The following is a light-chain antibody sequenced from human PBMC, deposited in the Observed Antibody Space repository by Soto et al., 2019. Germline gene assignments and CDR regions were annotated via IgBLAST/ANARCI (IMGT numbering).Light chain of an antibody. CDR1: SSNIGAGYD. J-gene: IGLJ2*01. V-gene: IGLV1-40*01. CDR3: QSCASGLRGVV. Sequence: QSVLTQPPSVSGAPGQRVTISCTGSSSNIGAGYDVHWYQQLPGTAPKLVIYGNSNRPSGVPDRFSGSKSGTSASLAITGRRGEDEAAYCCQSCASGLRGVVFGGGTKVTVL. CDR2: GNS.